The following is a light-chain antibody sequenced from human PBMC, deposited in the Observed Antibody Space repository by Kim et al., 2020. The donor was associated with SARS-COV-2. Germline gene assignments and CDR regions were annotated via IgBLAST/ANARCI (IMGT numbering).Light chain of an antibody. Sequence: SPGWSVTHCCTGTRSDVGSYNSVSWYQQHPGKAPKLMIYDVRKRPSVVADRFSSSKSGNTASLTISGLQAEDEADYSCCSYAGSYVCGTGTKVTVL. J-gene: IGLJ1*01. CDR3: CSYAGSYV. CDR2: DVR. CDR1: RSDVGSYNS. V-gene: IGLV2-11*01.